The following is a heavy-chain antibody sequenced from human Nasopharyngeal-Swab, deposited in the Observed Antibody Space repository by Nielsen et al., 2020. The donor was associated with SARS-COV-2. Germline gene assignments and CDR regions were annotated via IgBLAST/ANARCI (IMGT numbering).Heavy chain of an antibody. CDR2: ISYDGSNK. V-gene: IGHV3-30*18. Sequence: GGSLRLSCVASGITFSNYGMHWVRQAPGKGLAWVAIISYDGSNKYHADSVKGRFTISKDNSKNTLYLQMSSLRADDTAVYYCAKERFYSGSGKYPRDFDYWGQGTLVTVS. CDR1: GITFSNYG. D-gene: IGHD3-10*01. J-gene: IGHJ4*02. CDR3: AKERFYSGSGKYPRDFDY.